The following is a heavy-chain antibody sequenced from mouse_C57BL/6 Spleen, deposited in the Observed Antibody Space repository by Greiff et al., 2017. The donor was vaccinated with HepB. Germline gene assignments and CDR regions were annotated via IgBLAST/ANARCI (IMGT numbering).Heavy chain of an antibody. J-gene: IGHJ1*03. CDR2: IHPNSGST. Sequence: QVQLQQPGAELVKPGASVKLSCKASGYTFTSYWMHWVKQRPGQGLEWIGMIHPNSGSTNYNEKFKSKATLTVDKSSSTAYMQLSSLTSEDSAVYYCARYLGSSYDWYFDVWGTGTTVTVSS. CDR3: ARYLGSSYDWYFDV. V-gene: IGHV1-64*01. CDR1: GYTFTSYW. D-gene: IGHD1-1*01.